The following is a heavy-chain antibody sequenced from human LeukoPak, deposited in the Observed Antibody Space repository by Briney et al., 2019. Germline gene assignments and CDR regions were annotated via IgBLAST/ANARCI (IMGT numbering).Heavy chain of an antibody. D-gene: IGHD3-22*01. CDR3: ARELNYYDSSGL. J-gene: IGHJ4*02. Sequence: ASVKVSCKASGYTFTSYAMHWVRQAPGQRLEWMGWINAGNGNTKYSQEFQGRVTIARDMSTSTVYMELSSLRSEDTAVYYCARELNYYDSSGLWGQGTLVTVSS. CDR2: INAGNGNT. CDR1: GYTFTSYA. V-gene: IGHV1-3*03.